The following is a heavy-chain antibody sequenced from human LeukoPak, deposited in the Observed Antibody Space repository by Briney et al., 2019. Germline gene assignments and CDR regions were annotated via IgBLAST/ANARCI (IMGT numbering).Heavy chain of an antibody. D-gene: IGHD6-19*01. CDR1: GLTFSSFS. CDR2: IRSSSSYL. J-gene: IGHJ4*02. V-gene: IGHV3-21*01. Sequence: GGSLRLSCAASGLTFSSFSMNWVRPAPRGGPEWVSSIRSSSSYLYYADSVKGRFTISRDNAKNPLYLQMNTLRAEDTAVYYCAREWHHSSGCLDYWGQGTLVTVSS. CDR3: AREWHHSSGCLDY.